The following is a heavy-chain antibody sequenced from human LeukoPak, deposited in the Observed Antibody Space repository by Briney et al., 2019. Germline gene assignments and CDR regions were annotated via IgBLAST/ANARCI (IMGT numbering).Heavy chain of an antibody. CDR1: GYTFTGYY. V-gene: IGHV1-2*02. CDR2: INPNSGGT. J-gene: IGHJ4*02. Sequence: ASVKVSCKASGYTFTGYYMHWVRQAPGQGLEWMGWINPNSGGTNYAQKFQGRVTMTRDTSISTAYMELSRLRSDDTAVYYCARDNSGYDCTFDYWGQGTLVTVSS. D-gene: IGHD5-12*01. CDR3: ARDNSGYDCTFDY.